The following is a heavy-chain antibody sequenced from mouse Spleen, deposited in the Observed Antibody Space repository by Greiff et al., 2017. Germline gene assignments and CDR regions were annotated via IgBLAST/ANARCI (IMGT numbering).Heavy chain of an antibody. D-gene: IGHD1-1*01. J-gene: IGHJ2*01. Sequence: QVQLQQPGAELVMPGASVKLSCKASGYTFTSYWMHWVKQRPGQGLEWIGEIDPSDSYTNYNQKFKGKATLTVDKSSSTAYMQLSSLTSEDSAVYYCANLYGSSPLNWGQGTTLTVSS. V-gene: IGHV1-69*01. CDR1: GYTFTSYW. CDR2: IDPSDSYT. CDR3: ANLYGSSPLN.